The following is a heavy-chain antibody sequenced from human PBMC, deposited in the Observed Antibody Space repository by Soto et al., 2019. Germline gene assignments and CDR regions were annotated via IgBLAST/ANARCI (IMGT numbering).Heavy chain of an antibody. CDR3: ARMYSSGSGWFHP. D-gene: IGHD3-22*01. V-gene: IGHV4-31*03. CDR1: GYSITSGGYY. CDR2: FYSGGSI. Sequence: PSETLSLTCPVSGYSITSGGYYWSWIRQHPGKGLEWIGSFYSGGSIIYNPSLKSRVSISGDTSRNQFSMTLTSVTAADTALYYCARMYSSGSGWFHPWGQGTLVTVSS. J-gene: IGHJ5*02.